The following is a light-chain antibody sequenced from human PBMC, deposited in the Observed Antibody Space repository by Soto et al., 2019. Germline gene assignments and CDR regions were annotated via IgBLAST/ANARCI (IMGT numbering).Light chain of an antibody. CDR1: QSVSSN. CDR3: QQYNNWPLT. CDR2: GAS. J-gene: IGKJ1*01. Sequence: ILLTQTPTTLSVSSGERATLSCQASQSVSSNLAWYQQKPGQAPRLLIYGASTRATGIPARFSGSGSGTEFTLTISSLQSEDFAVYYCQQYNNWPLTFGQGTKVDIK. V-gene: IGKV3-15*01.